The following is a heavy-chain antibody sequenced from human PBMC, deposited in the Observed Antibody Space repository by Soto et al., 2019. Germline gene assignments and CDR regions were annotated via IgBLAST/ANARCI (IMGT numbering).Heavy chain of an antibody. Sequence: EVQLVESGGGLVKPGGSLRLSCAASGFTFSSYSMNWVRQAPGKGLEWVSSISSSSSYIYYADSVKGRFTISRDNAKNSLYLQMNSLRAEDTAVYYCARTKRITIFGVVIPPYYYMDVWGKGTPVTVSS. CDR1: GFTFSSYS. V-gene: IGHV3-21*01. CDR3: ARTKRITIFGVVIPPYYYMDV. CDR2: ISSSSSYI. J-gene: IGHJ6*03. D-gene: IGHD3-3*01.